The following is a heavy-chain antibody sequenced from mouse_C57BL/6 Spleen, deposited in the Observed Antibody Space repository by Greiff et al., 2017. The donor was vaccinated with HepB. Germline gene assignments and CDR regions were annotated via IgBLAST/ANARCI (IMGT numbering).Heavy chain of an antibody. CDR2: IHPNSGST. CDR3: APRQLILFAY. V-gene: IGHV1-64*01. CDR1: GYTFTSYW. D-gene: IGHD3-2*02. Sequence: VQLQQPGAELVKPGASVKLSCKASGYTFTSYWMPWVKQRPGQGLEWIGMIHPNSGSTNYNEKFKSKATLTVDKSSSTAYMQLSSLTSEDSAVYYCAPRQLILFAYWGQGTLVTVSA. J-gene: IGHJ3*01.